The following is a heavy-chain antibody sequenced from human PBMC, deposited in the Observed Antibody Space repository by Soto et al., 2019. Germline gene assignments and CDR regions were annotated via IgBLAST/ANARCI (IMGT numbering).Heavy chain of an antibody. CDR3: ARVSGDEYYDFWSGYSYFDY. Sequence: LRLSCAASGFTFSSYWMSWVRQAPGKGLEWVANIKQDGSEKYYVDSVKGRFTISRDNAKNSLYLQMSSLRAEDTAVYYCARVSGDEYYDFWSGYSYFDYWGQGTLVTVSS. CDR2: IKQDGSEK. D-gene: IGHD3-3*01. V-gene: IGHV3-7*01. CDR1: GFTFSSYW. J-gene: IGHJ4*02.